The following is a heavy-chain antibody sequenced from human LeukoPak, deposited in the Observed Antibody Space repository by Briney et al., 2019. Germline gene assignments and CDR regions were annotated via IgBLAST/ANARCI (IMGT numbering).Heavy chain of an antibody. D-gene: IGHD5/OR15-5a*01. CDR1: GGSINNDF. Sequence: SETLSLTCIVSGGSINNDFWTWIRQPAGKGLEWIGRIYSGGTTNYNPSLKSRISMSVDTSKNQFSLKLSSVTAADTAVYHCARNFRGGSTYLDYWGQGIPVTVSS. J-gene: IGHJ4*02. CDR3: ARNFRGGSTYLDY. CDR2: IYSGGTT. V-gene: IGHV4-4*07.